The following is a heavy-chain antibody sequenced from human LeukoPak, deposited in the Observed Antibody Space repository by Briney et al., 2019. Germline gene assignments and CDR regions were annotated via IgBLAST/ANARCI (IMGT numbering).Heavy chain of an antibody. CDR1: GFTFSNAW. CDR3: STFCGSATCGLWRDH. Sequence: GGSLRLSCATSGFTFSNAWMSWVRQAPGRGLEWVGHIKSKIDGGTTGYVAPVKDRFTISRDDSQNTLYLQMNSLKTDDTAVYYCSTFCGSATCGLWRDHWGQGTLVTVSS. CDR2: IKSKIDGGTT. V-gene: IGHV3-15*01. D-gene: IGHD2-2*01. J-gene: IGHJ4*02.